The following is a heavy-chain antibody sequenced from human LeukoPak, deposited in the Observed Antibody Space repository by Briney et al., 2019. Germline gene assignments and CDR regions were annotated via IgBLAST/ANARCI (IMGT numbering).Heavy chain of an antibody. CDR3: ARDVSSSSWYEHYYFDY. J-gene: IGHJ4*02. CDR1: GGTFSSYA. D-gene: IGHD6-13*01. CDR2: IIPIFGTA. V-gene: IGHV1-69*05. Sequence: SVNVSCKASGGTFSSYAISWVRQAPGQGLEWMGRIIPIFGTANYAQKFRGRVTITTDESTSTAYMELSSLRSEDTAVYYCARDVSSSSWYEHYYFDYWGQGTLVTVSS.